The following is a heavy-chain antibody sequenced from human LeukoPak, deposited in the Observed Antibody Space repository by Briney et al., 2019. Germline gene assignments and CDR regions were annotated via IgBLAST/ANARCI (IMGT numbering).Heavy chain of an antibody. CDR2: IRYDGSNK. D-gene: IGHD3-10*01. Sequence: GRSLRLSCAASGFTFSSYGMHWVRQAPGKGLEWVAFIRYDGSNKYYADSVKGRFTISRDNSKNTLYLQMNSLRAEDTAVYYCAKDKSTMVRGVVDYWGQGTLVTVSS. V-gene: IGHV3-30*02. J-gene: IGHJ4*02. CDR3: AKDKSTMVRGVVDY. CDR1: GFTFSSYG.